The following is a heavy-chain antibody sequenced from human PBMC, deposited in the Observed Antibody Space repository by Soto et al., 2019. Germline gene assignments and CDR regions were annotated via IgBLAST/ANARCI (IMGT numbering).Heavy chain of an antibody. Sequence: GGSLRLSCAASGFTFSSYSMNWVRQAPGKGLEWVSYISSSSSTIYYADSVKGRFTISRDNAKNSLYLQMNSLRAEDTAVYYCARLGYCSSTSCRKDYYYYMDVWGKGTTVTVSS. V-gene: IGHV3-48*01. D-gene: IGHD2-2*01. CDR2: ISSSSSTI. CDR3: ARLGYCSSTSCRKDYYYYMDV. J-gene: IGHJ6*03. CDR1: GFTFSSYS.